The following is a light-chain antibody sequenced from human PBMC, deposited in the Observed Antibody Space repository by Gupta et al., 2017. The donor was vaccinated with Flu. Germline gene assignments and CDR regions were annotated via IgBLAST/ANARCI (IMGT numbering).Light chain of an antibody. CDR2: LGS. CDR3: MQALQTPRT. V-gene: IGKV2-28*01. J-gene: IGKJ1*01. Sequence: DIVMTQSPLSLPVPPGAPASISCRSSQSLLHSNGYNYLDWYLQKPGQSPQLLIYLGSNRASGVPDRFSGSGSGTDFTLKIIRVEAEDVGVYYGMQALQTPRTFGQGTKVEIK. CDR1: QSLLHSNGYNY.